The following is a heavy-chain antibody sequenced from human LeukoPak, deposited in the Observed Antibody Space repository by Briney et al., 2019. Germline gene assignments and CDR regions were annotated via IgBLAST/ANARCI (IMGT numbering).Heavy chain of an antibody. CDR2: IYYSGST. CDR1: GGSISSYY. J-gene: IGHJ4*02. CDR3: ARGISDWWYDY. Sequence: SETLSLTCTVSGGSISSYYWSWIRQPPGKGLEWIGYIYYSGSTNYNPSLKSRVTISVDTSKNQFSLKLSSVTAADTAVYYCARGISDWWYDYWGQGTLVTVSS. D-gene: IGHD2-8*02. V-gene: IGHV4-59*01.